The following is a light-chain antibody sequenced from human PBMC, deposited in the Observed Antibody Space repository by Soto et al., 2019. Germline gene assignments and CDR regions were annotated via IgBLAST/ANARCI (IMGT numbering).Light chain of an antibody. CDR2: GAS. Sequence: EIVLTQSPATLSLSPGERASLSCRASQSVSSEKLAWYQQKPGQAPRLLIFGASGRATGIPERFSGSGSGTDFTLTISRLEPEDFAVYYCQYYGTSPQTFGQGTKVDIK. CDR3: QYYGTSPQT. CDR1: QSVSSEK. V-gene: IGKV3-20*01. J-gene: IGKJ1*01.